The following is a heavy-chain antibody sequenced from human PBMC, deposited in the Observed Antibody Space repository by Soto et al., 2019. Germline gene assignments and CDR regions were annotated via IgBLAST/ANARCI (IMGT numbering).Heavy chain of an antibody. CDR1: GFTFSNYA. V-gene: IGHV3-23*01. Sequence: GGSLRLSCAASGFTFSNYALSWVRQAPGKGLEWVSAISDSGGYTYYADSVRGRFTISRDNSKDTLYLQMNSLRADDTAIYYCAKGLAVVRYSTSGVCQKNWFDPWGQGTLVTVSS. CDR2: ISDSGGYT. CDR3: AKGLAVVRYSTSGVCQKNWFDP. D-gene: IGHD2-8*01. J-gene: IGHJ5*02.